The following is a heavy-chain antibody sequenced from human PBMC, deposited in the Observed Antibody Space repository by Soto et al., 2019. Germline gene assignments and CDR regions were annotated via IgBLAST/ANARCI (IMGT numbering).Heavy chain of an antibody. V-gene: IGHV1-2*02. J-gene: IGHJ5*02. D-gene: IGHD2-15*01. CDR3: TRARYCSGGTCFGNFFDP. Sequence: ASVKVSCKTSGYTFSGYYIHWVRQAPGQGLEWLGWISPNSGGTNYAQRFQGRVTMTRDTSSSTVCMEMSRLTSDDTAVYYCTRARYCSGGTCFGNFFDPWGQGTLVTVSS. CDR1: GYTFSGYY. CDR2: ISPNSGGT.